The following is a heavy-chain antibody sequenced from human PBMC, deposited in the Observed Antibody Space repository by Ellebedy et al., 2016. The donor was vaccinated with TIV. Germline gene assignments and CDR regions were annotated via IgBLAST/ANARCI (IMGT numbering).Heavy chain of an antibody. Sequence: GESLKISCATSGFNFNIFAMSWVRQAPGEGLEWVSAISSSGDSTFYADSVKGRFTVSGDNSENMLYLQMNSLRAADTAVYYCAKGRGGDWFGDTLDDPWGQGTLLTVSS. J-gene: IGHJ5*02. V-gene: IGHV3-23*01. D-gene: IGHD3-10*01. CDR3: AKGRGGDWFGDTLDDP. CDR2: ISSSGDST. CDR1: GFNFNIFA.